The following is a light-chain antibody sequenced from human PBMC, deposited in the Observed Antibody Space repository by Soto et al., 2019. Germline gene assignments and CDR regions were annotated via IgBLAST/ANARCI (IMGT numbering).Light chain of an antibody. CDR1: SSDVGGYTY. CDR3: SSYTSSTIRV. V-gene: IGLV2-14*01. J-gene: IGLJ1*01. CDR2: EVS. Sequence: QSVLTQPASVSGSRGQSITISCTGTSSDVGGYTYVSWYQQYPGKAPKLMIFEVSNRPSGVSHRFSGSKSGNTASLTISGLQAEDEADYYCSSYTSSTIRVFGTGTKVTVL.